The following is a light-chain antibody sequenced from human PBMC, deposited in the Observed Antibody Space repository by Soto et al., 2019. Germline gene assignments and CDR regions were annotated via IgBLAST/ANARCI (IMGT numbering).Light chain of an antibody. V-gene: IGKV3-11*01. CDR3: QQRSNWPLT. CDR1: QSVSNN. CDR2: EAS. J-gene: IGKJ4*01. Sequence: EIVLAQSPATLSLSPGERATLSCRASQSVSNNLAWYQQRRGQAPRVVIYEASKRATGIPARFSGSGSGTDFTLTISGLESEDFAIYYCQQRSNWPLTFGGGTKVDIK.